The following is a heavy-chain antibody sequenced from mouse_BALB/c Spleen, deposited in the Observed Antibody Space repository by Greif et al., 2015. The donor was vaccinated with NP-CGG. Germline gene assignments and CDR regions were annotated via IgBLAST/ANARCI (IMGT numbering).Heavy chain of an antibody. CDR1: GYTFTSYT. Sequence: QVQLQQSGAELARPGASVKMSCKASGYTFTSYTMHWVKQRPGQGLEWIRYINPSSGYTNYNQKFKDKATLTADKSSSTAYMQLSSLTSEDSAVYYCAKGQLGLRPYFDYWGQGTTLTVSS. CDR2: INPSSGYT. V-gene: IGHV1-4*01. J-gene: IGHJ2*01. D-gene: IGHD3-1*01. CDR3: AKGQLGLRPYFDY.